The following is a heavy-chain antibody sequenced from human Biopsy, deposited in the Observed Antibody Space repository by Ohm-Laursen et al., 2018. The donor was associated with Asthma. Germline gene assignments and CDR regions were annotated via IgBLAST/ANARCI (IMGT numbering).Heavy chain of an antibody. Sequence: SVKVSCKASGYTFINYAIHWVRQAPGQRLEWMGWINAGNGNTKYSQKFQGRVTITRDTSASTAYMELSSLRSEDTAVYYCARTYYDFLTGQVNDAFATWGQGTLVTVSS. D-gene: IGHD3-9*01. J-gene: IGHJ3*02. CDR1: GYTFINYA. V-gene: IGHV1-3*01. CDR3: ARTYYDFLTGQVNDAFAT. CDR2: INAGNGNT.